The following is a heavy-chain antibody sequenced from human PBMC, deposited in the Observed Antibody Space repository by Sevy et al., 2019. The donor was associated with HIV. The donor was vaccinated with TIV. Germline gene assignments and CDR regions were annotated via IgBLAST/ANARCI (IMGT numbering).Heavy chain of an antibody. Sequence: GGSLRLSCAASGFAFSNYFAMHWVRQAPGKGLEWVANIRQDGNEIYYADSVKGRFTISRDNAKESLYLQMSNLRVEDTGIYYCARRYFDLWGQGTLVTVSS. CDR2: IRQDGNEI. J-gene: IGHJ4*02. V-gene: IGHV3-7*01. CDR1: GFAFSNYF. CDR3: ARRYFDL.